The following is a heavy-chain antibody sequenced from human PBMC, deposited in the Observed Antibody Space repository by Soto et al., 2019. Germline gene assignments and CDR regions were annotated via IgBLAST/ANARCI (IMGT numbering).Heavy chain of an antibody. V-gene: IGHV1-69*06. J-gene: IGHJ4*01. CDR1: GGTFSSYA. CDR2: IIPIFGTA. D-gene: IGHD2-2*01. CDR3: AGQRVVVPAPYYFDY. Sequence: QVQLVQSGAEVKKPGSSVKVSCKASGGTFSSYAISWVLQAPGQGLEWMGGIIPIFGTANYAQKFQGRVTITADKSTSTGYMELSSLRSEDTAVYYCAGQRVVVPAPYYFDYLGQGTLVTVAS.